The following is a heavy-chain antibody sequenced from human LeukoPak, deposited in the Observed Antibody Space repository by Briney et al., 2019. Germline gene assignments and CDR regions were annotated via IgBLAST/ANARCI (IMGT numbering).Heavy chain of an antibody. D-gene: IGHD6-13*01. CDR1: GFTFSSYS. V-gene: IGHV3-21*01. J-gene: IGHJ4*02. Sequence: GGSLRLSCAASGFTFSSYSMNWVRQAPGKGLEWVSSISSSSSYIYYADSVKGRFTISRDNAKNSLYLQMNSLRAEDTAVYYCAREARYISSWATYFDYWGQGTLVTVSS. CDR3: AREARYISSWATYFDY. CDR2: ISSSSSYI.